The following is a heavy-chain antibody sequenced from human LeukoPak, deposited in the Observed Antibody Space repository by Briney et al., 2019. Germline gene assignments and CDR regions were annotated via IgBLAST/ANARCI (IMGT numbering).Heavy chain of an antibody. J-gene: IGHJ4*02. V-gene: IGHV4-4*02. CDR3: ARRVIIRYEDYCDY. Sequence: SGTLSLTCAVSGGSISSSNWWSWVRQPPGKGLEWIGEIYHSGSTNCNPSLKSRVTISVDKSKNQFSLKLSSVTAADTAVYYCARRVIIRYEDYCDYWGQGTLVTVSS. CDR2: IYHSGST. D-gene: IGHD3-22*01. CDR1: GGSISSSNW.